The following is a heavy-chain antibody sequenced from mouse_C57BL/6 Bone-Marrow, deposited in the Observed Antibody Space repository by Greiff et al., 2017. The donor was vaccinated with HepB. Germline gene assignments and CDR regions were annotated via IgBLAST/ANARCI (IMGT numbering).Heavy chain of an antibody. CDR3: ARGDYYGSSPSWCFDV. CDR1: GYTFTSYW. J-gene: IGHJ1*03. D-gene: IGHD1-1*01. Sequence: QVQLKQPGAELVKPGASVKLSCKASGYTFTSYWMHWVKQRPGQGLEWIGMIHPNSGSTNYNEKFKSKATLTVDKSSSTAYMQLSSLTSEDSAVYYCARGDYYGSSPSWCFDVWGTGTTVTVSS. CDR2: IHPNSGST. V-gene: IGHV1-64*01.